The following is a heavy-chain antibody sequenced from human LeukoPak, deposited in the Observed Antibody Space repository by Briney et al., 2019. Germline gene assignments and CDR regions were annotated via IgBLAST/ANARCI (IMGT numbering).Heavy chain of an antibody. Sequence: GGSLRLSCAASGFAFSSYAMHWVRQAPGKGLEWVAAISYDGSNQYFVDSVKGRFTISRDNSRNTLYLQMNSLRPEDTALYYCARDSRSYSTGTEYWGQGTLVTVSS. J-gene: IGHJ4*02. CDR3: ARDSRSYSTGTEY. CDR1: GFAFSSYA. D-gene: IGHD3-10*01. V-gene: IGHV3-30-3*01. CDR2: ISYDGSNQ.